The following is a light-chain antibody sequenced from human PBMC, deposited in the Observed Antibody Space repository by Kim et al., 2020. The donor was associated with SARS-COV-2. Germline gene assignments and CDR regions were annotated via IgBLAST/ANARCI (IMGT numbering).Light chain of an antibody. J-gene: IGKJ3*01. Sequence: DIDVTQSPSYVSASVGDRVTITCRASESISSWLAWYQQEPGKAPKLLIHEASSLQSGVPSRFSGSGSGTHFTLTISSLQPEDFATYYCHQGYSLPFTFGPGTKVDIK. CDR2: EAS. V-gene: IGKV1-12*02. CDR1: ESISSW. CDR3: HQGYSLPFT.